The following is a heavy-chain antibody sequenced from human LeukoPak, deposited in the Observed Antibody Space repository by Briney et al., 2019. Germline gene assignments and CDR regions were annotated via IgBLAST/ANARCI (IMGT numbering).Heavy chain of an antibody. CDR1: GGTFSSYA. Sequence: GASVKVSCKASGGTFSSYAISWVRQAPGQGLEWMGGIIPIFGTANYAQKFQGRVTITTDESTSTAYMELSSLRSEDTAVYYCARQYKYCSGGSCYNLQFDYWGQGTLVTVSS. V-gene: IGHV1-69*05. D-gene: IGHD2-15*01. CDR3: ARQYKYCSGGSCYNLQFDY. CDR2: IIPIFGTA. J-gene: IGHJ4*02.